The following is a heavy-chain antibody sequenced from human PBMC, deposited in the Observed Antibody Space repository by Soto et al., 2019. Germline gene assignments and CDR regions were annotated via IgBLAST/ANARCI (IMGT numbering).Heavy chain of an antibody. J-gene: IGHJ4*02. CDR3: SKGRGTGRYSRRFFDY. D-gene: IGHD1-26*01. V-gene: IGHV3-23*01. CDR1: GFTFIGHC. Sequence: RLPWAASGFTFIGHCVRCVRQAPEKRLEWVSAISGSGGSTYYADSVKGRFTISRDNSKNTLYLQMNSLRAEDTAVFFCSKGRGTGRYSRRFFDYWGQGTLVTVTS. CDR2: ISGSGGST.